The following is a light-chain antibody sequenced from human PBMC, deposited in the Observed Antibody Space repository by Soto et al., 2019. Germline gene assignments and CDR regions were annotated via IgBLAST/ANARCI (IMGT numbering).Light chain of an antibody. Sequence: QSALTQPASVSGSPGQSITISCTGTSSDVGAYNYVSWYQQLPGTAPKLMIYEVTNRPSGVSHRFSGSKSGNTASLTISGLQAEDEADYYCSSYTTTSTLVVFGTGTKVTVL. V-gene: IGLV2-14*01. CDR2: EVT. CDR1: SSDVGAYNY. CDR3: SSYTTTSTLVV. J-gene: IGLJ1*01.